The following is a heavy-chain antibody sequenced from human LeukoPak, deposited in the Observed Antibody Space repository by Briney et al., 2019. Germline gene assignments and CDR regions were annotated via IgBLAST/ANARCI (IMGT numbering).Heavy chain of an antibody. J-gene: IGHJ6*02. CDR2: ISYDGSNK. Sequence: PGGSLRLSCAASGFTFSSYAMHWVRQAPGKGLEWVAVISYDGSNKYYADSVKGRFTISRDNSKNTLYLQMNSLRVEDTAVYYCARDLGYGDTYGMDVWGQGTTVTVSS. CDR1: GFTFSSYA. CDR3: ARDLGYGDTYGMDV. D-gene: IGHD4-17*01. V-gene: IGHV3-30-3*01.